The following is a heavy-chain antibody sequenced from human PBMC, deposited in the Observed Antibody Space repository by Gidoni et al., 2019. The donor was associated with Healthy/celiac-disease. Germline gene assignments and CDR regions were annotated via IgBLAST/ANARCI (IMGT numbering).Heavy chain of an antibody. D-gene: IGHD3-22*01. J-gene: IGHJ4*02. Sequence: QVQLVESGGGVVQPGRSLRLSCAASGFTFSRYAMHWVRQAPGKGLEWVAVISYDGSNKYYADSVKGRFTISRDNSKNTLYLQMNSLRAEDTAVYYCARDPTKWLPRGRFDYWGQGTLVTVSS. CDR1: GFTFSRYA. V-gene: IGHV3-30*01. CDR2: ISYDGSNK. CDR3: ARDPTKWLPRGRFDY.